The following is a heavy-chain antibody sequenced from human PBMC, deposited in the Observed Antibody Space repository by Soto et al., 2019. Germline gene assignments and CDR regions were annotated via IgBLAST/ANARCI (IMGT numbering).Heavy chain of an antibody. Sequence: GASLRLSCAASGFTFSSYAMHWVRQAPGKGLEWVAVISYDGSNKYYADSVKGRFTISRDNSKNTLYLQMNSLRAEDTAVYYCARDQVRSSSGTFDYWGQGTLVTVSS. CDR2: ISYDGSNK. V-gene: IGHV3-30-3*01. D-gene: IGHD6-25*01. CDR1: GFTFSSYA. J-gene: IGHJ4*02. CDR3: ARDQVRSSSGTFDY.